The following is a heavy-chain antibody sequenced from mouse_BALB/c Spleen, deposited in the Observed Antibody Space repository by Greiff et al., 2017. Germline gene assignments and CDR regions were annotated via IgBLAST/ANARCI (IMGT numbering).Heavy chain of an antibody. CDR3: ARDHYGSFDY. D-gene: IGHD1-1*01. CDR1: GFTFSSYG. Sequence: EVQRVESGGGLVQPGGSLKLSCAASGFTFSSYGMSWVRQTPDKRLELVATINSNGGSTYYPDSVKGRFTISRDNAKNTLYLQMSSLKSEDTAMYYCARDHYGSFDYWGQGTTLTVSS. J-gene: IGHJ2*01. V-gene: IGHV5-6-3*01. CDR2: INSNGGST.